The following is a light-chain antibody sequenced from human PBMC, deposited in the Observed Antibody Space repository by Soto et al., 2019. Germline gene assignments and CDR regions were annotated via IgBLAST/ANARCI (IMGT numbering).Light chain of an antibody. CDR2: SNN. J-gene: IGLJ1*01. Sequence: QSVLTQPPSASGTPGQRVTISCSGSSSNIGSNTVNWYQQLPGTAPKLLIYSNNQRPSGVPDRFSGSKSGTSASLAISGLQPDDEADYYCCFFTGTASQYVFGPGTKLTVL. CDR1: SSNIGSNT. CDR3: CFFTGTASQYV. V-gene: IGLV1-44*01.